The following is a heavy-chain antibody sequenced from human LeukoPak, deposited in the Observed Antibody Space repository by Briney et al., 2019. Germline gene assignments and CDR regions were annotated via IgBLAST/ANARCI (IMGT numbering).Heavy chain of an antibody. J-gene: IGHJ4*02. D-gene: IGHD3-10*01. V-gene: IGHV1-2*04. Sequence: GASVKVSCKASGYTFTCYYMHWVRQAPGQGLEWMGWINPNSGGTNYAQKFQGWVTMTRDTSISTAYMELSRLRSHDTAVYYCARVGSGSYWDYFDYWGRETLVTVSS. CDR1: GYTFTCYY. CDR2: INPNSGGT. CDR3: ARVGSGSYWDYFDY.